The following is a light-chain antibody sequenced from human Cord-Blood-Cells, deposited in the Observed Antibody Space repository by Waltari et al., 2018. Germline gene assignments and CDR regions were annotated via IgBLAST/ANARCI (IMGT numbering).Light chain of an antibody. CDR2: DFS. CDR1: SSDVGGYNY. CDR3: SSYTSSSTLV. V-gene: IGLV2-14*03. Sequence: QSALTQPASVSGSPGQSITISCTGTSSDVGGYNYVSWYQQHPGKAPKLIIYDFSNRPSGVSNHFSGPKSGNTASLTISGLQAEDEADYYCSSYTSSSTLVFGGGTKLTVL. J-gene: IGLJ3*02.